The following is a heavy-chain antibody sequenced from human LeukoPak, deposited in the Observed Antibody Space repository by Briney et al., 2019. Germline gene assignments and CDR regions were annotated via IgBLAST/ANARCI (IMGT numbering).Heavy chain of an antibody. D-gene: IGHD1-1*01. J-gene: IGHJ4*02. CDR1: GYSFTSYW. V-gene: IGHV5-10-1*01. CDR3: ARHRDDGFADYFDY. Sequence: AGESLKISCKGSGYSFTSYWISWVRQTPGKGLEWMGRIDPSDSYTNYSPSFQGHVTISADKSISTAYLQWSSLKASDTAMYYCARHRDDGFADYFDYWGQGTLVTVSS. CDR2: IDPSDSYT.